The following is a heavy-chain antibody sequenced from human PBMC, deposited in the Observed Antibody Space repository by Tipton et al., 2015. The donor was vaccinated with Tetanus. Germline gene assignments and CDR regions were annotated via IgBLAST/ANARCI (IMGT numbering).Heavy chain of an antibody. CDR1: GYTFTTYG. J-gene: IGHJ4*02. Sequence: QSGAEVKKPGASVKVSCRASGYTFTTYGTNWIRQAPGQGLEWLGWNGGHNGDTNYAQKFQGRVTMTTDTSANTAYMELRSLRSDDTAVYFCARLVKQWLIPEDYWGQGTLVTVSS. D-gene: IGHD6-19*01. CDR3: ARLVKQWLIPEDY. V-gene: IGHV1-18*01. CDR2: NGGHNGDT.